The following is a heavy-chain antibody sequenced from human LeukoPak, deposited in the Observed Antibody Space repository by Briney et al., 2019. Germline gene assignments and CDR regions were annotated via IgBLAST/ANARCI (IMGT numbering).Heavy chain of an antibody. J-gene: IGHJ4*02. Sequence: SETLSLTCAVYGGSFSGYYWSWIRQPPGKGLEWIGEINHSGSTNYNPSLKSRVTISVDTPKNQFSLKLSSVTAADTAMYYCASPPSKYCSSTSCLGHYFDYWGQGTLVTVSS. CDR1: GGSFSGYY. V-gene: IGHV4-34*01. CDR3: ASPPSKYCSSTSCLGHYFDY. D-gene: IGHD2-2*01. CDR2: INHSGST.